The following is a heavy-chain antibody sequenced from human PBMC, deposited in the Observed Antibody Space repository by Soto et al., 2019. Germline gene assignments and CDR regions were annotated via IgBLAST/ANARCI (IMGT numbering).Heavy chain of an antibody. D-gene: IGHD3-16*01. Sequence: GGSLRLSCEASGFTFRIFGMHWVRQAPGKGLAWVAVISYDGKQTYYADSVKGRFTISKDKSKRTLFLQMNSLRVDDTAVYYCARDGWGSNWYFDLWGRGTLVTVSS. CDR2: ISYDGKQT. V-gene: IGHV3-30*03. CDR1: GFTFRIFG. CDR3: ARDGWGSNWYFDL. J-gene: IGHJ2*01.